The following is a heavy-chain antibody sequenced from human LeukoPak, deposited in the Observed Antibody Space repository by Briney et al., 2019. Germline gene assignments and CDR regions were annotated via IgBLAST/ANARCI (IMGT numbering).Heavy chain of an antibody. CDR1: GFTFSSYG. D-gene: IGHD3-10*01. V-gene: IGHV3-30*02. J-gene: IGHJ3*02. CDR3: AKDPSIYGSGSDYNVLDALDI. Sequence: GGSLRLSCAASGFTFSSYGMHWVRQAPGKGLEWMTFIRYDGSNEYYADSVKGRFTISRDNFENTLYLQMNSLRPEDTAVYYCAKDPSIYGSGSDYNVLDALDIWGQGTMVTVSS. CDR2: IRYDGSNE.